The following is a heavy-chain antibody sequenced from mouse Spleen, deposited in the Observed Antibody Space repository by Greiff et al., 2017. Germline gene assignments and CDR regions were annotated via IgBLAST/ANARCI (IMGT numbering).Heavy chain of an antibody. V-gene: IGHV1-50*01. CDR2: IDPSDSYT. CDR3: ARYIVVDWYFDV. D-gene: IGHD1-1*01. CDR1: GYTFTSYW. J-gene: IGHJ1*03. Sequence: QVQLQQPGAELVKPGASVKLSCKASGYTFTSYWMQWVKQRPGQGLEWIGEIDPSDSYTNYNQKFKGKATLTVDTSSSTAYMQLSSLTSEDSAVYYCARYIVVDWYFDVWGTGTTVTVSS.